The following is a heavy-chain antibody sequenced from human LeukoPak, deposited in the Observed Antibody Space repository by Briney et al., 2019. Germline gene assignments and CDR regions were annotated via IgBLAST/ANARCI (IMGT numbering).Heavy chain of an antibody. V-gene: IGHV4-38-2*02. CDR2: IYHSGST. CDR3: ARSVRRLYGSGRSNWFDP. J-gene: IGHJ5*02. Sequence: SETLSLTCTVSGYSISSGYYWGWIRQPPGKGLEWIGSIYHSGSTYYNPSLKSRVTISVDTSKNQFSLKLSSVTAADTAVYYCARSVRRLYGSGRSNWFDPWGQGTLVTVSS. CDR1: GYSISSGYY. D-gene: IGHD3-10*01.